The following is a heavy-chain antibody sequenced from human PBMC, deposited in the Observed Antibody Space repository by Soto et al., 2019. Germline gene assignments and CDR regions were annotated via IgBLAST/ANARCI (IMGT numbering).Heavy chain of an antibody. D-gene: IGHD5-12*01. CDR3: ANDPGYSLDY. Sequence: ASVKVSCKASGYTFTSYAMHWVRQAPGQRLEWMGWINAGNGNTKYSQKFQGRVTITRDTSKNQFSLQLNSVTPEDAAVYYCANDPGYSLDYWGQGIQVTVSS. J-gene: IGHJ4*02. CDR1: GYTFTSYA. V-gene: IGHV1-3*01. CDR2: INAGNGNT.